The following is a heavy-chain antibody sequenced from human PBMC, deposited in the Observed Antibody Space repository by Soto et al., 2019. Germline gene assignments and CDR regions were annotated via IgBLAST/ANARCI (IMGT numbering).Heavy chain of an antibody. Sequence: SETLSLTCTVSGGSISSSSYYWGWIRQPPGKGLEWIGSIYNRGSTYNNPSLKSGVTISVDTSKNQFSLKLSSVTAADTAVYYCASVVGYYYYMDVWGKGTTVTVFS. CDR3: ASVVGYYYYMDV. V-gene: IGHV4-39*01. CDR2: IYNRGST. J-gene: IGHJ6*03. D-gene: IGHD6-19*01. CDR1: GGSISSSSYY.